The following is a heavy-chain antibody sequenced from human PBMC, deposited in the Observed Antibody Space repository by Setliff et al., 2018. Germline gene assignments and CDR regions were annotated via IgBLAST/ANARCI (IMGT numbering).Heavy chain of an antibody. CDR1: GFTFSRYA. Sequence: LRLSCSASGFTFSRYAMHWVRQAPRKGLESVSAVSSTGIPIYYADSVKARFTISRDDAQNTLYLQMSSLGTDDTAVYYCVKDPSVYGADSGSIWGQGTMVTVSS. D-gene: IGHD2-21*02. V-gene: IGHV3-64D*09. CDR3: VKDPSVYGADSGSI. CDR2: VSSTGIPI. J-gene: IGHJ3*02.